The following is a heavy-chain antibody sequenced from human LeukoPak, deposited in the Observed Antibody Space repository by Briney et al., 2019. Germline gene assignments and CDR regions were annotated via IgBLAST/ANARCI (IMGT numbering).Heavy chain of an antibody. D-gene: IGHD2-15*01. Sequence: GGSLRLSCAASGLTFSSYGMHWVRQAPGKGLEWVAVIWYDGSNKYYADSVKGRFTISRDNSKNTLYLQMNSLRAEDTAVYYCARDCSGGSCYSFDYWGQGTLVTVSS. CDR2: IWYDGSNK. CDR1: GLTFSSYG. CDR3: ARDCSGGSCYSFDY. V-gene: IGHV3-33*01. J-gene: IGHJ4*02.